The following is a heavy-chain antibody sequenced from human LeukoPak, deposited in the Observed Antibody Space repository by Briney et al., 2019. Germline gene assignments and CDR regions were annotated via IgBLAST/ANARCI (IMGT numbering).Heavy chain of an antibody. Sequence: ASVKVSSKASGYTFTSYGISWVRQAPRQGLEWMGWISAYNGNTNYAQKLQGRVTITTDTYTSTAYTELRSLRSDGPPVYFCARAKHFSPSGGAFDIWGQGTMVTVSS. CDR1: GYTFTSYG. D-gene: IGHD3-10*01. CDR3: ARAKHFSPSGGAFDI. CDR2: ISAYNGNT. J-gene: IGHJ3*02. V-gene: IGHV1-18*01.